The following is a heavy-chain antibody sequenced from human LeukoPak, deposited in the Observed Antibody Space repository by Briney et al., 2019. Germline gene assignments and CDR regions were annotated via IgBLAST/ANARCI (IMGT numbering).Heavy chain of an antibody. D-gene: IGHD3-22*01. CDR1: GFTFTNAW. CDR2: IKSKTDGGTT. J-gene: IGHJ4*02. Sequence: GGSLRLSCAASGFTFTNAWMSWVRQAPGKGLEWVGRIKSKTDGGTTDYAAPVKGRFTISRDDSKNTLYLQMNSLNTEDTAVYYCAKDYDSSGYYYTYFDYWGQGTLVTVSS. CDR3: AKDYDSSGYYYTYFDY. V-gene: IGHV3-15*01.